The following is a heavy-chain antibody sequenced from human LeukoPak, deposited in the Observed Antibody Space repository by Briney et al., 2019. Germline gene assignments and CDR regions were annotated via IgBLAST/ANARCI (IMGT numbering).Heavy chain of an antibody. Sequence: GGSLRLSCAASGFIVSNNYMSWVRQAPGKGLEWVSVIYSGGSTYYADSVKGRFTISRDNSKNTVYLQMNSLRAEDTAVYYCARYYYDSSGYPYYFDYWGQGTLVALSS. CDR2: IYSGGST. CDR3: ARYYYDSSGYPYYFDY. J-gene: IGHJ4*02. V-gene: IGHV3-53*01. D-gene: IGHD3-22*01. CDR1: GFIVSNNY.